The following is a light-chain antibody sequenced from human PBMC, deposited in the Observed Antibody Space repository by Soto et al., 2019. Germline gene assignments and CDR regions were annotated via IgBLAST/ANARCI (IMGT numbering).Light chain of an antibody. V-gene: IGKV3-11*01. Sequence: EIVLTQSPATLSLSPGEIATLSCRASQSVSPYLAWDQQKPGQAHRLLIYDASNRATGVPARFRGSGSGTDFSLTISSLEPEDFAVYYCHQRSNWLTFGGGTKVEIK. CDR2: DAS. CDR1: QSVSPY. J-gene: IGKJ4*01. CDR3: HQRSNWLT.